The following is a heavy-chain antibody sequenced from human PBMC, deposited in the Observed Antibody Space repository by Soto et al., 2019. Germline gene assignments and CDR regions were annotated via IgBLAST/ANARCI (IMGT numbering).Heavy chain of an antibody. J-gene: IGHJ4*02. Sequence: QVQLVQSGAEVKKPGASVKVSCKASGYTFTSYAMHWVRQAPGQRLEWMGWINAGNGNTKYSQKFQGRGTITRDTSATTAYMECTSLRSEATAVYYCARAELYDILPGDYWGQGPLVTVSS. CDR1: GYTFTSYA. CDR2: INAGNGNT. D-gene: IGHD3-9*01. CDR3: ARAELYDILPGDY. V-gene: IGHV1-3*01.